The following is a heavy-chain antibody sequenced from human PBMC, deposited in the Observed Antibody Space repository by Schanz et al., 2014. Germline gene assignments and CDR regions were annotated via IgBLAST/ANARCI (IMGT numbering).Heavy chain of an antibody. CDR1: GYIFSSYA. J-gene: IGHJ6*02. Sequence: QLVQSGSEFRKPGASVKVSCKASGYIFSSYAIHWVRQAPGQGLEWMGWINPTTGNPGYAQGFTGRFVFSFDTSVSTDYLQISGLTTEDTAGYYCARARYGLDVWGQGTTVTVSS. V-gene: IGHV7-4-1*02. CDR2: INPTTGNP. CDR3: ARARYGLDV.